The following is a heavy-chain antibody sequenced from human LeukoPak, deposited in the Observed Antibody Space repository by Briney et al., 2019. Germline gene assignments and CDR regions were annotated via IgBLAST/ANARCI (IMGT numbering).Heavy chain of an antibody. Sequence: GASVKVSCKASGYTFTGYHMHWARQAPGQGLEWMGWINPDSGGTNYAQKFQGRVTMTRDTSIRTAYMELSRLRSDDTAMYYCARYYIEGRCFDYWGQGTLVTVSS. V-gene: IGHV1-2*02. D-gene: IGHD3-10*01. J-gene: IGHJ4*02. CDR3: ARYYIEGRCFDY. CDR1: GYTFTGYH. CDR2: INPDSGGT.